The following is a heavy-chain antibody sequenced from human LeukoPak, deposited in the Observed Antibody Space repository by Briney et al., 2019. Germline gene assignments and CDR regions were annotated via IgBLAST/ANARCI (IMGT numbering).Heavy chain of an antibody. Sequence: GGSLRLSCAASGFTFNNYAMTWVRQAPGKGLEWVSSISASGVMTYYADSVKGRFTVSRDNSKNTLYLQMNSLRAEDTAVYYCAKDRRRGTDYWGQGTLVTVSS. CDR1: GFTFNNYA. CDR2: ISASGVMT. J-gene: IGHJ4*02. V-gene: IGHV3-23*01. CDR3: AKDRRRGTDY.